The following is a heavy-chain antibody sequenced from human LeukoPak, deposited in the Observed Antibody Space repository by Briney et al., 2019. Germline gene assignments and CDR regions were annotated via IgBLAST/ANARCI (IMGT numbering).Heavy chain of an antibody. CDR3: ARAAMVRGVINPYYVDY. CDR2: IYFTGTT. Sequence: SETLSLTCTVSGGSISSYYWSWIRQSPGKGLEWIGYIYFTGTTNYNPSLKSRVTISVDTSKNQFSLKLSSVTAADTAVYYCARAAMVRGVINPYYVDYWGQGTLVTVSS. D-gene: IGHD3-10*01. CDR1: GGSISSYY. V-gene: IGHV4-59*08. J-gene: IGHJ4*02.